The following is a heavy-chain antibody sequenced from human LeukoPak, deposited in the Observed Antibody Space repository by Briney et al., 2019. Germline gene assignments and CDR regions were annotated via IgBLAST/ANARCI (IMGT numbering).Heavy chain of an antibody. J-gene: IGHJ5*02. CDR1: GFTFSSYA. D-gene: IGHD3-16*01. V-gene: IGHV4-39*01. CDR3: ARHRKSGGDVYSPFDP. CDR2: IYYGGST. Sequence: SGGTLRLSCAASGFTFSSYAMTWIRQAPGKGLEWIGSIYYGGSTYYNPSLKSRVTISVDASKNQFSLKLSSVTAADTAVYYCARHRKSGGDVYSPFDPWGQGTLVSVSS.